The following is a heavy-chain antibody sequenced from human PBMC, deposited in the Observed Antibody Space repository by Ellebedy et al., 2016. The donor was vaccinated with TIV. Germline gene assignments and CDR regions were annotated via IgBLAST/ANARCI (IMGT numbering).Heavy chain of an antibody. D-gene: IGHD2-2*01. Sequence: GESLKISCAASGFTFSSYSMNWVRQAPGKGLEWVSSISSSSSYIYYADSVKGRFTISRDNAKNSLYLQMNSLRAEDTAVYYCARMYCSSTSCSDFDYWGQGTLVTVSS. CDR3: ARMYCSSTSCSDFDY. V-gene: IGHV3-21*01. CDR1: GFTFSSYS. J-gene: IGHJ4*02. CDR2: ISSSSSYI.